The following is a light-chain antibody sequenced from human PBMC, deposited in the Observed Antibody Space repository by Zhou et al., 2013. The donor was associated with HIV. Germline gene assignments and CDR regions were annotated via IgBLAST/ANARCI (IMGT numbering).Light chain of an antibody. CDR3: QQYYADPWT. CDR2: EAA. V-gene: IGKV1-17*01. J-gene: IGKJ1*01. CDR1: RGVRND. Sequence: DIQMTQSPSSLSASVGDRVSITCRASRGVRNDLAWFQQKPGKAPKRLIYEAATLQSGVPSRFSGSGSGTEFTLTINGLQPEDFATYYCQQYYADPWTFGQGTKVEIK.